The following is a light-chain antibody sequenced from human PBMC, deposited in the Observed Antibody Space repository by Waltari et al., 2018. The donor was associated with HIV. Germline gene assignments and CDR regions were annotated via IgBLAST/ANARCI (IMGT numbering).Light chain of an antibody. CDR2: DAF. Sequence: DILFTQSPPTLSLSPGETDTLSCRASQAVSNCLAWYQQKPGQAPRLLIYDAFKRATDIPDRFSGSGSGADFTLTISRLEPEDFAVYFCQQYAKSPRTFGQGTKVEIK. CDR3: QQYAKSPRT. V-gene: IGKV3-11*01. CDR1: QAVSNC. J-gene: IGKJ1*01.